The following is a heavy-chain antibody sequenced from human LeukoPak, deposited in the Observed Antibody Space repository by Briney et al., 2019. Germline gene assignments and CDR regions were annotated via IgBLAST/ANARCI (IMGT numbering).Heavy chain of an antibody. CDR3: ARDFDSSGYWFDP. CDR2: ISSSSSTI. J-gene: IGHJ5*02. D-gene: IGHD3-22*01. V-gene: IGHV3-48*02. CDR1: GFTFSSYS. Sequence: GGSLRLSCVASGFTFSSYSMNWVRQAPGKGLEWVSYISSSSSTIYYADSVKGRFTISRDNAKSSLYLQMNSLRDEDTAVYYCARDFDSSGYWFDPWGQGTLVTVSS.